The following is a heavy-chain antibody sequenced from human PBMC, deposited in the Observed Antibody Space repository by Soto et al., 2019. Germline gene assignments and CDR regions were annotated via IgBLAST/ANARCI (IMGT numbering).Heavy chain of an antibody. CDR3: ARQPDFWTMFYFDY. D-gene: IGHD3-3*01. CDR2: IYPDDSDT. Sequence: ESLKISCKGSGYSFTSYWIGWVRQMPGKGLEWMGIIYPDDSDTRYSPSFQGQVTISADKSISTAYLQWSSLRASDTAMYYCARQPDFWTMFYFDYWGQGTLVTVSS. V-gene: IGHV5-51*01. J-gene: IGHJ4*02. CDR1: GYSFTSYW.